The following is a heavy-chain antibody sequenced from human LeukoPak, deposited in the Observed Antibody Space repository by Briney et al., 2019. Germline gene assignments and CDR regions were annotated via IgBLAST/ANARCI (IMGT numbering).Heavy chain of an antibody. CDR3: TRIVVVPAAIDAFDI. J-gene: IGHJ3*02. CDR2: IRSEANSYAT. D-gene: IGHD2-2*02. CDR1: GFTFSGSA. V-gene: IGHV3-73*01. Sequence: PGGSLKLSCAASGFTFSGSAMHWVRQASGKGLEWVGRIRSEANSYATAYAASVKGRFTISRDDSKNTAYLQMNSLKTEDTAVYYCTRIVVVPAAIDAFDIWGQGTMVTVSS.